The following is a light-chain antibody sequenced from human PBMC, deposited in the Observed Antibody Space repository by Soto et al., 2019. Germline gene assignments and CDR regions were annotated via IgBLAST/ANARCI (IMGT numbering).Light chain of an antibody. J-gene: IGLJ2*01. CDR1: SGHSSYA. CDR3: QTWGTGTVV. V-gene: IGLV4-69*01. CDR2: LNSDGSH. Sequence: QSVLTQSPSASASLGASVKLTCTLSSGHSSYAIAWHQQQPEKGPRYLMKLNSDGSHSKGDGIPDRFSGSSSGAERHLTISGLQSEDEAEYYCQTWGTGTVVFGGGTKVTVL.